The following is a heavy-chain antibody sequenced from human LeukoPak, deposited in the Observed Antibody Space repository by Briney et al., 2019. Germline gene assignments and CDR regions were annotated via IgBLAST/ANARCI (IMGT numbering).Heavy chain of an antibody. CDR3: AKDRRMMSSYYGMDV. CDR1: GFTFDDYA. J-gene: IGHJ6*02. V-gene: IGHV3-9*01. D-gene: IGHD3-16*01. CDR2: IGWNSGGI. Sequence: GGSLRLSCAASGFTFDDYAMHWVRHAPGKGLEWVSGIGWNSGGIVYADSVKGRFTISRDNSKNTLYLQMNSLRAEDTAVYYCAKDRRMMSSYYGMDVWGQGTTVTVSS.